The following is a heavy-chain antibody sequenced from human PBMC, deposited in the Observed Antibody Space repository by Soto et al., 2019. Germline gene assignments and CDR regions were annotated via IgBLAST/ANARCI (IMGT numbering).Heavy chain of an antibody. CDR3: ARDLSGNPGY. Sequence: QVKLVQSGTEVKKPGASVKVSCKASGYTFASYGISWVRQAPGQGLEWMGWISAYNGNTNYAQKLQGRVTMTTDTSMSTAYIVLRSLRCDDTAVYYCARDLSGNPGYWGQGTLVTVSS. CDR1: GYTFASYG. CDR2: ISAYNGNT. V-gene: IGHV1-18*01. D-gene: IGHD2-15*01. J-gene: IGHJ4*02.